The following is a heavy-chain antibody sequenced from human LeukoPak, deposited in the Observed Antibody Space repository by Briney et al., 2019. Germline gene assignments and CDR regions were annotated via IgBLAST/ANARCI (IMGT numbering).Heavy chain of an antibody. J-gene: IGHJ3*02. V-gene: IGHV1-8*03. Sequence: ASVKVSCKASGYTFTSYDINWVRQATGQGLEWMGWMNPNSGNTGYAQKFQGRVTITRNTSISTAYMELSSLRAEDTAVYYCARDQGHSSGWHDGGDAFDIWGQGTMVTVSS. D-gene: IGHD6-19*01. CDR3: ARDQGHSSGWHDGGDAFDI. CDR2: MNPNSGNT. CDR1: GYTFTSYD.